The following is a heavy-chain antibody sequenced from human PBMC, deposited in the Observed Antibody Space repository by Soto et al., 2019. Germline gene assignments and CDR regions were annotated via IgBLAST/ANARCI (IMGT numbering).Heavy chain of an antibody. CDR1: GYTFTSYD. V-gene: IGHV1-8*01. Sequence: ASVKVSCKASGYTFTSYDINWVRQATGQGLEWMGWINPNSGNTGYVQKFQGRVTMTRNSSISTAYMELSSLRSEDTAVYFCARERRGMDVWGQGTTFTVSS. CDR3: ARERRGMDV. CDR2: INPNSGNT. J-gene: IGHJ6*01.